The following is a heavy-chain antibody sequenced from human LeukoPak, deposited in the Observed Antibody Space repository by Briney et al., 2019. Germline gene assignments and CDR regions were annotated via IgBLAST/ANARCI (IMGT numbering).Heavy chain of an antibody. D-gene: IGHD3-3*01. V-gene: IGHV3-13*01. CDR3: ARHFTIFGVVSYYYMDV. J-gene: IGHJ6*03. CDR2: IGSHGDT. Sequence: GGSLRLSCAASGFTYRMYDMHWVRQAPGRGLEWVALIGSHGDTYHSASVKGRFTVSRDNSKNTLYLQMNSLRAEDTAVYYCARHFTIFGVVSYYYMDVWGKGTTVTVSS. CDR1: GFTYRMYD.